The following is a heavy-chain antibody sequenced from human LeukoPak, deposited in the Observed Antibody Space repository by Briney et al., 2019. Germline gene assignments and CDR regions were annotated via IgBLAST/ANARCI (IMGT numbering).Heavy chain of an antibody. CDR3: VRVTFYPRCHFDY. V-gene: IGHV3-74*03. CDR1: GFTFSSYG. CDR2: ISPDGSSA. D-gene: IGHD2/OR15-2a*01. Sequence: PGGSLRLSCAASGFTFSSYGMHWVRQAPGKGLVWVARISPDGSSALSADSVRGRFTVSRDNADNTLYLQLNSLRAEDTAVYYCVRVTFYPRCHFDYWGQGTLVTVSS. J-gene: IGHJ4*02.